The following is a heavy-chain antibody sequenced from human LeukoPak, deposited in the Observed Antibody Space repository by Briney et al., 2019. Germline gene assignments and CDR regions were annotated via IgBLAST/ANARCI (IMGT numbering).Heavy chain of an antibody. CDR1: SGSMTDAC. V-gene: IGHV4-59*12. Sequence: SETLSLTCTVSSGSMTDACWSWFRQAPGKGLEWLGFIYPNGLTEYSPPLRSRVTMSVDTSKNQFSLKLSSVTAADTAVYYCARDPTMVRGVIMGPGFDYWGQGTLVTVSS. J-gene: IGHJ4*02. CDR2: IYPNGLT. CDR3: ARDPTMVRGVIMGPGFDY. D-gene: IGHD3-10*01.